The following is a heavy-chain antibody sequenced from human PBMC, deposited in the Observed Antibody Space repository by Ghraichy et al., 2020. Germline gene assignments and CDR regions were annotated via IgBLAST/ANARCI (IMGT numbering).Heavy chain of an antibody. CDR2: IIPIFGTA. Sequence: SVKVSCKASGGTFSSYAISWVRQAPGQGLEWMGGIIPIFGTANYAQKFQGRVTITADKSTSTAYMELSSLRSEDTAVYYCARGRRGYYDFWSGYFAGQSTYYYYYGMDVWGQGTTVTVSS. J-gene: IGHJ6*02. V-gene: IGHV1-69*06. CDR3: ARGRRGYYDFWSGYFAGQSTYYYYYGMDV. CDR1: GGTFSSYA. D-gene: IGHD3-3*01.